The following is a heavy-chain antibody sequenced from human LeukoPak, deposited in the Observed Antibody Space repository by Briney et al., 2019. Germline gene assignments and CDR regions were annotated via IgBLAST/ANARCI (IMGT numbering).Heavy chain of an antibody. V-gene: IGHV4-61*10. Sequence: PSETLSLTCTVSGGSISSGSYYWSWIRQPAGKGLEWIGYIYHSGSTYYNPSLKSRVTISVDRSKNQFSLKLSSVTAADTAVYYCARVEGSGSWFDPWGQGTLVTVSS. J-gene: IGHJ5*02. CDR2: IYHSGST. CDR1: GGSISSGSYY. D-gene: IGHD3-10*01. CDR3: ARVEGSGSWFDP.